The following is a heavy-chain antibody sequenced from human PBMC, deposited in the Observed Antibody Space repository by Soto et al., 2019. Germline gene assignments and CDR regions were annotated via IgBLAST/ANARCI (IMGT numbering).Heavy chain of an antibody. V-gene: IGHV4-34*01. J-gene: IGHJ6*02. CDR2: INHSGST. Sequence: SETLSLTCAVYGGSFSGYYWSWIRQPPGKGLEWIGEINHSGSTNYNPSLKSRVTISVDTSKNQFSLKLSSVTAADTAVYYCARGRIQLWLSVYYGMDVWGQGTTVTVSS. CDR3: ARGRIQLWLSVYYGMDV. CDR1: GGSFSGYY. D-gene: IGHD5-18*01.